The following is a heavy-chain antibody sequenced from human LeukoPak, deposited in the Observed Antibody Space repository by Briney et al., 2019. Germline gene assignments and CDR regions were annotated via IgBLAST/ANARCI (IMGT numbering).Heavy chain of an antibody. CDR2: IKQDGSEK. J-gene: IGHJ4*02. CDR1: GFTLSSYW. D-gene: IGHD5-18*01. CDR3: ARDVDTGYDY. V-gene: IGHV3-7*01. Sequence: GGSLRLSCAASGFTLSSYWMSWVRQAPGKGLEWVANIKQDGSEKYYVDSVKGRFTTSRDNAKNSLYLQMNSRRAEDTAVYYCARDVDTGYDYWGQGTLVTVSS.